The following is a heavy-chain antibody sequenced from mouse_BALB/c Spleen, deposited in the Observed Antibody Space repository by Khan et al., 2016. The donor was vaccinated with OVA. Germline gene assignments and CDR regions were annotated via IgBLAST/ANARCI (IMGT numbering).Heavy chain of an antibody. CDR1: GYTFTNYT. V-gene: IGHV1-4*01. J-gene: IGHJ2*01. CDR2: INPSSGYT. CDR3: VRIPTPPYYFDN. Sequence: VQLQQSGAELARPGASVKMSCKASGYTFTNYTMHWVKQRPGQGLEWIGYINPSSGYTNYNQNFNDKATLTTDRSSSTAYMQLSRLTSDDSAVYYGVRIPTPPYYFDNWGQGTTLTVSS.